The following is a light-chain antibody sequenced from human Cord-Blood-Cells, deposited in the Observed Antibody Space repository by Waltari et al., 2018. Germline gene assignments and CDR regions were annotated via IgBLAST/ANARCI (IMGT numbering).Light chain of an antibody. CDR3: QQYYSTPPVT. V-gene: IGKV4-1*01. CDR2: WAS. J-gene: IGKJ5*01. CDR1: QRVLYSSNNKNY. Sequence: DIVMNQSPDSLAVSLGERATIHCKSSQRVLYSSNNKNYLAWYQQKPGQPPKLLIYWASTRESGVPDRFSGSGSGTDFTLTISSLQAEDVAVYYCQQYYSTPPVTFGQGTRLEIK.